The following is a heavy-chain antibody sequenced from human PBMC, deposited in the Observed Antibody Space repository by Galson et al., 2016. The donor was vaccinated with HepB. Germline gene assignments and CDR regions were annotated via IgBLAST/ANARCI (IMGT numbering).Heavy chain of an antibody. CDR3: AKRPYSYGWHYGMDV. Sequence: SLRLSCAASGFSFSSYAMSWVRQAPGKGLEWVSGITSGGTTYYADPVKGRFTISRDNSKNLLYLQMKSPRDEDTAVYYCAKRPYSYGWHYGMDVWGQGTTVTVSS. D-gene: IGHD5-18*01. J-gene: IGHJ6*02. CDR1: GFSFSSYA. V-gene: IGHV3-23*01. CDR2: ITSGGTT.